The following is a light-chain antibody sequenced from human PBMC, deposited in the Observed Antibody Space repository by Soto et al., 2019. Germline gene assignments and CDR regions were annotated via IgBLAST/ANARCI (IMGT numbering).Light chain of an antibody. J-gene: IGKJ1*01. CDR1: QSVSSN. CDR2: GAF. Sequence: EVVMTQSPVTLSVSPGERATLSCRASQSVSSNLAWYQQKPGQAPSLLIYGAFTRATGIPARFSGTGSGTEFPLTISSLQSEDFALYYCQQYNDWPLTFGQGTKVDIK. CDR3: QQYNDWPLT. V-gene: IGKV3-15*01.